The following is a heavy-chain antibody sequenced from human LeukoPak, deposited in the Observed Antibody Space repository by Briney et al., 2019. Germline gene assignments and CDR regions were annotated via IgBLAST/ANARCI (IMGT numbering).Heavy chain of an antibody. D-gene: IGHD3-3*01. Sequence: GGSLRLSCAASGFTFMNHASTWVRQAPGKGLEWVANINQDGSEKYYVDSVEGRFTISRDSVKNSLYLQMTSVRADDTAMYYCVRDDYDFWSGYQRYFEFWGQGTLVTVSS. CDR2: INQDGSEK. CDR1: GFTFMNHA. J-gene: IGHJ4*02. CDR3: VRDDYDFWSGYQRYFEF. V-gene: IGHV3-7*01.